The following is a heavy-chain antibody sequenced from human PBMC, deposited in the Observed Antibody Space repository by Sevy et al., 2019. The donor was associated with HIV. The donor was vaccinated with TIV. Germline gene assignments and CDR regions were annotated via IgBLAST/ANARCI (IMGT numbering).Heavy chain of an antibody. CDR2: INSEGSFT. D-gene: IGHD3-16*01. V-gene: IGHV3-74*01. CDR1: GFTFSNYW. Sequence: GGSLRLSCAASGFTFSNYWMHWVRQVPGKGLAWVARINSEGSFTSYADVVKGRFTISRVNANNTLHLQMKSLRAEDTAVYYCVRYQYYYGMDVWGQGTTVTVSS. J-gene: IGHJ6*02. CDR3: VRYQYYYGMDV.